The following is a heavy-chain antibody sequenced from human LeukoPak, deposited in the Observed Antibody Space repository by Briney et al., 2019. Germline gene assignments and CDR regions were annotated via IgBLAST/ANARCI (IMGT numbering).Heavy chain of an antibody. CDR2: IYHSGST. CDR1: GYSISSGYY. CDR3: ASAPTVVTPYFDY. D-gene: IGHD4-23*01. V-gene: IGHV4-38-2*02. J-gene: IGHJ4*02. Sequence: TSETLSLTCTVSGYSISSGYYWGWIRQPPGKGLEWIGSIYHSGSTYYNPSLKSRVTISVDTSKNQFSLKLSSVTAADTAVYYCASAPTVVTPYFDYWGQGTLVTVSS.